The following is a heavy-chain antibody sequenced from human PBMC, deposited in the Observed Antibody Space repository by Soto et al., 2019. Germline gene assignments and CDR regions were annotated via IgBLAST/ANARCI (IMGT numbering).Heavy chain of an antibody. V-gene: IGHV3-33*01. CDR3: ARDGLWDYGDYVLAYYMDV. J-gene: IGHJ6*03. CDR1: GFTFSSYG. CDR2: IWYDGSNK. Sequence: GGSLRLSCAASGFTFSSYGMHWVRQAPGKGLEWVAVIWYDGSNKYYADSVKGRFTISRDNSKNTLYLQMNSLRAEDTAVYYCARDGLWDYGDYVLAYYMDVWGKGTTVTVSS. D-gene: IGHD4-17*01.